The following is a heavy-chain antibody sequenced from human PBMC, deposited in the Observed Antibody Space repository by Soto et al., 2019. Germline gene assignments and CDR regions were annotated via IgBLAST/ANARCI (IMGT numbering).Heavy chain of an antibody. V-gene: IGHV3-30-3*01. CDR2: ISYDGNTK. CDR3: ARPGSGYDVLTGRYFYYYHTVDV. J-gene: IGHJ6*02. Sequence: SLRLSCAASGFIFSTYAMHWVRQPPGKGLEWVAVISYDGNTKDCADSVKGRFTISRDNSKNTVYLQMSSLRSEDTAVYYCARPGSGYDVLTGRYFYYYHTVDVWGQGTTVTVSS. CDR1: GFIFSTYA. D-gene: IGHD3-9*01.